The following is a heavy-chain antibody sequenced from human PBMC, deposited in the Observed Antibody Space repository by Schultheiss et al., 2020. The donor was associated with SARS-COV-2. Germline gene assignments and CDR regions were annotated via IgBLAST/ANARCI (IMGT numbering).Heavy chain of an antibody. V-gene: IGHV4-38-2*01. D-gene: IGHD1-26*01. CDR2: IYHSGST. CDR3: ASEISPYSGSYYYFDY. Sequence: SETLSLTCAVSGYSISSGYYWGWIRQPPGKGLEWIGSIYHSGSTYYNPSLKSRVTISVDTSKNQFSLKLSSVTAADTAVYYCASEISPYSGSYYYFDYWGQGTLVTVSS. J-gene: IGHJ4*02. CDR1: GYSISSGYY.